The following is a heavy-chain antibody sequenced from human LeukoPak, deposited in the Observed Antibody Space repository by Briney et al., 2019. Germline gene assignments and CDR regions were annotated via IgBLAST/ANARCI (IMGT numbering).Heavy chain of an antibody. J-gene: IGHJ4*02. CDR3: ARDYDFWSGYIDY. V-gene: IGHV3-30-3*01. Sequence: PGRSLRLSCAASGFTFSSYAMHWVRQAPGKGLEWVAVISYDGSNKYYADSVKGRFTISRDNSKNTLYLQMNSLRAEDTAVYYCARDYDFWSGYIDYWGQGTLVTVSS. CDR2: ISYDGSNK. D-gene: IGHD3-3*01. CDR1: GFTFSSYA.